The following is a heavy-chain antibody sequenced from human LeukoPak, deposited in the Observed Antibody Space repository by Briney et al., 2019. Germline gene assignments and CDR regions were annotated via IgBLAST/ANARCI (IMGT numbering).Heavy chain of an antibody. CDR1: GYTFTSYG. Sequence: ASVKVSCKASGYTFTSYGISWVRQAPGQGLEWMGWISAYNGNTNYAQKLQGRVTMTTDTSTSTAYMELSSLRSEDTAVYYCAAFYELWFGLECWGQGTLVTVSS. D-gene: IGHD3-10*01. V-gene: IGHV1-18*01. CDR2: ISAYNGNT. CDR3: AAFYELWFGLEC. J-gene: IGHJ4*02.